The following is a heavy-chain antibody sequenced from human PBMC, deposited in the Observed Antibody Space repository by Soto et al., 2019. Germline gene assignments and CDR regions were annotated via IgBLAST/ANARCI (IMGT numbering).Heavy chain of an antibody. CDR3: ARPVAAAGIFAFDI. J-gene: IGHJ3*02. CDR2: IYPGDSDT. CDR1: GYSFTSYW. Sequence: GEALKISCKGSGYSFTSYWIGWVRQMPGKGLEWMGIIYPGDSDTRYSPSFQGQVTISADKSISTAYLQWSSLKASDTAMYYCARPVAAAGIFAFDIWGQGTMVPVSS. D-gene: IGHD6-13*01. V-gene: IGHV5-51*01.